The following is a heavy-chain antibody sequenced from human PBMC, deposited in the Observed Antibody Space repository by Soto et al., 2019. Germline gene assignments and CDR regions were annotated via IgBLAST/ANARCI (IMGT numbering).Heavy chain of an antibody. V-gene: IGHV2-5*01. Sequence: SGPTLVKPTQTLTLTCTFSGFSLSTSGVGVGWIRQPPGKALEWLALIYWNDDKRYSPSLQSRLTITKDTSKNQGVLTMANMEPVDTATYYCAHTAGYCSGGSCWYFDLWGRGTLVTVSS. CDR1: GFSLSTSGVG. D-gene: IGHD2-15*01. CDR3: AHTAGYCSGGSCWYFDL. CDR2: IYWNDDK. J-gene: IGHJ2*01.